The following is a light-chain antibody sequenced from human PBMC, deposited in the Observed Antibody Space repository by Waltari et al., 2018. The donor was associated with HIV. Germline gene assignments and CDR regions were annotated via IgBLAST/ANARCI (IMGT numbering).Light chain of an antibody. Sequence: DIQMTQSPSSLSASIGDRVTITCRASQSINTSLSWYQQTLGKAPKVLIFAASNLQTGVPSRFSGSGSGTVFALTISDLQREDFATYYCQQSYTTPRTFGQGTKVEIK. CDR2: AAS. CDR3: QQSYTTPRT. J-gene: IGKJ1*01. V-gene: IGKV1-39*01. CDR1: QSINTS.